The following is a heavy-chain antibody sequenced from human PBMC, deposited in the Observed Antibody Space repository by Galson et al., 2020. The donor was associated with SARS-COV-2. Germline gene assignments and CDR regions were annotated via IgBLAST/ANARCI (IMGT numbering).Heavy chain of an antibody. CDR2: IFSNDEK. D-gene: IGHD5-18*01. V-gene: IGHV2-26*01. Sequence: SGPTLVKPTETLTLTCTVSGFSLSNARMGLSWIRQPPGKALEWLAHIFSNDEKSYSTSLNSRHTISKDTSKSQVVLTMTNMDPVDTDTYYCARIQRAIQRWPDTIISYYMDVWGKGTTVTVSS. CDR1: GFSLSNARMG. CDR3: ARIQRAIQRWPDTIISYYMDV. J-gene: IGHJ6*03.